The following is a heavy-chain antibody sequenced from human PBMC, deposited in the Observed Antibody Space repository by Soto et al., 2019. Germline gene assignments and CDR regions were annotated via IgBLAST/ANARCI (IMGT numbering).Heavy chain of an antibody. D-gene: IGHD2-21*01. J-gene: IGHJ5*02. CDR3: ARDLPGSAHSLPHDSYSESPLRRFDP. V-gene: IGHV1-69*04. CDR2: IIPILGIA. Sequence: SVKVSCKASGGTFSSYTISWVRQAPGQVLEWMGRIIPILGIANYAQKFQGRVTITADKSTSTAYMELSSLRSEDTAVYYCARDLPGSAHSLPHDSYSESPLRRFDPWGRGTLVTVSS. CDR1: GGTFSSYT.